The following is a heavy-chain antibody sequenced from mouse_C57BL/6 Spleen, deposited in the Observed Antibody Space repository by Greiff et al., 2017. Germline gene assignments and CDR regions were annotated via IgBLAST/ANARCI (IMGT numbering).Heavy chain of an antibody. CDR3: ARSAQAVFAY. CDR1: GYSFTSYY. D-gene: IGHD3-2*02. V-gene: IGHV1-66*01. Sequence: VKLMESGPELVKPGASVKISCKASGYSFTSYYIHWVKQRPGQGLEWIGWIYPGSGNTKYNEKFKGKATLTADPSSSTAYMQLSSLTSEDSAVYYCARSAQAVFAYWGQGTLVTVSA. J-gene: IGHJ3*01. CDR2: IYPGSGNT.